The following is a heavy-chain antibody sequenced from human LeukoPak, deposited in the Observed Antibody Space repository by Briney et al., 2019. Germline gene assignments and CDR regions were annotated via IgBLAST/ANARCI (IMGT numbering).Heavy chain of an antibody. CDR2: IYSGGST. V-gene: IGHV3-66*01. D-gene: IGHD6-13*01. CDR3: ASGLGSSWYGGYFDY. Sequence: GGSLRLSCAASGFTVSSNYMSWVRQAPGKGLEWVSVIYSGGSTYYADSVKGRFTISRDNSKNTLYLQMNSLRAEDTAVYYCASGLGSSWYGGYFDYWGQGTLVTVSS. CDR1: GFTVSSNY. J-gene: IGHJ4*02.